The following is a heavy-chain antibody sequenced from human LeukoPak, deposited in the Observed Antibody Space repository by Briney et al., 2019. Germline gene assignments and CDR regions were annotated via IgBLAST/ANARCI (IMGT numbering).Heavy chain of an antibody. CDR1: GGSFSGYY. D-gene: IGHD3-22*01. J-gene: IGHJ4*02. V-gene: IGHV4-34*01. Sequence: SETLSLTCAVYGGSFSGYYWSWIRQPPGKGLEWIGEINHSGSTNYNPSLKSRVTISVDTSKNQFSLKLSSVTAADTAVYYCARDRSGYKDWGQGTLVTVSS. CDR2: INHSGST. CDR3: ARDRSGYKD.